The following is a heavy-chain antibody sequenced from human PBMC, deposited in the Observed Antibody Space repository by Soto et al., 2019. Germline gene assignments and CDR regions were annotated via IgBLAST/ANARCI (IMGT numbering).Heavy chain of an antibody. CDR3: ASRTRYCTNGVCYPYYYYGMDV. Sequence: QVQLVESGGGVVQPGRSLRLSCAASGFTFSSYGMHWVRQAPGKGLEWVAVIWYDGSNKYYADSVKGRFTISRDNSKNTLYLQMNSLRAEDTAVYYCASRTRYCTNGVCYPYYYYGMDVWGQGTTVTVSS. V-gene: IGHV3-33*01. D-gene: IGHD2-8*01. CDR2: IWYDGSNK. J-gene: IGHJ6*02. CDR1: GFTFSSYG.